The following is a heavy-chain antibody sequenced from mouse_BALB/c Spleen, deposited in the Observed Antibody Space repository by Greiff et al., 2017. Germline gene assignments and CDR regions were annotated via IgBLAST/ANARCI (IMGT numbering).Heavy chain of an antibody. J-gene: IGHJ3*01. CDR3: AITGRTWFAY. D-gene: IGHD4-1*01. V-gene: IGHV5-6-3*01. Sequence: EVKLVESGGGLVQPGGSLKLSCAASGFTFSSYGMSWVRQTPDKRLELVATINSNGGSTYYPDSVKGRFTISRDNAKNTLYLQMSSLKSEDTAMYYCAITGRTWFAYWGQGTLVTVSA. CDR1: GFTFSSYG. CDR2: INSNGGST.